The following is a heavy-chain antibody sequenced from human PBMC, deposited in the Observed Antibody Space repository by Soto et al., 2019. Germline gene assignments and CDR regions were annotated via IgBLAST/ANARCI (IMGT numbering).Heavy chain of an antibody. D-gene: IGHD2-2*01. Sequence: QVQLRESGPGLVKPSQTLSLTCTVSGGSISSGGYYWSWIRQHPGKGLEWIGYIYYSGSTYYNPSLKSRVTISVDTSKNQFSLKLSSVTAADTAVYYCARGDCISTSCYASTNWFDPWGQGTLVTVSS. CDR2: IYYSGST. CDR1: GGSISSGGYY. J-gene: IGHJ5*02. V-gene: IGHV4-31*03. CDR3: ARGDCISTSCYASTNWFDP.